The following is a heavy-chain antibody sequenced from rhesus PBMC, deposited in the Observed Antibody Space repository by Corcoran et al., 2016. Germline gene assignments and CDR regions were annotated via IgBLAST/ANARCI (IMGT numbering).Heavy chain of an antibody. CDR3: ARASRMITGYYYTAGMDS. CDR2: IYGGRGSN. Sequence: QVQLQESGPGVVKPSETLSLTCAVSGGPISGYYLWSWIRQPPGKGLEGLGYIYGGRGSNSYTPSLKTRCAISKATSKIQFSLELSSVTAADTAVYYCARASRMITGYYYTAGMDSWGQGVVVTVSS. D-gene: IGHD3-9*01. J-gene: IGHJ6*01. CDR1: GGPISGYYL. V-gene: IGHV4S7*01.